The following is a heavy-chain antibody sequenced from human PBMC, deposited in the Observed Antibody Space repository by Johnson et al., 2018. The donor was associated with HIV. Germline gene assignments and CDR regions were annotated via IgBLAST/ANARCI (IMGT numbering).Heavy chain of an antibody. J-gene: IGHJ3*02. V-gene: IGHV3-64*07. CDR3: ARDLGGHAFDI. D-gene: IGHD3-16*01. CDR2: ISSNGGST. CDR1: GFTFSSYA. Sequence: VQLVESGGGLVQPGGSLRLSCAASGFTFSSYAMHWVRQAPGKGLEYVSAISSNGGSTYYADSVKGRFTISRDNSKTTLYLQMGSLRAEDMAVYYCARDLGGHAFDIWGQGTMVTVSS.